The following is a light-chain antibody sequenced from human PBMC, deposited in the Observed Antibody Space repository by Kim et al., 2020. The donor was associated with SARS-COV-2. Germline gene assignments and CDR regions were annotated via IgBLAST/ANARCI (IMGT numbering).Light chain of an antibody. CDR3: QQYYSSFT. Sequence: AGSAGDRVTSSCRASQGISSYLAWYQQKPGQAPKLLIYAASTLQSGVPSRFSGSGSGTDFTLTISCLQSEDFATYYCQQYYSSFTFGPGTKVDIK. CDR1: QGISSY. CDR2: AAS. J-gene: IGKJ3*01. V-gene: IGKV1-8*01.